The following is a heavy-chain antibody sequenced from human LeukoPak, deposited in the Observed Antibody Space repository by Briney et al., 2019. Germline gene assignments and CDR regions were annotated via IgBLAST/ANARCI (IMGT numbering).Heavy chain of an antibody. CDR3: ARVFLGSSWLKFDY. V-gene: IGHV4-59*01. J-gene: IGHJ4*02. D-gene: IGHD6-13*01. CDR2: IYYSGST. CDR1: GGSISSYY. Sequence: SETLSLTCTVSGGSISSYYWSWIRQPPGKGLEWIGYIYYSGSTNYNPSLKSRVTISVDTSKNQFSLKLSSVTAADTAVYYCARVFLGSSWLKFDYWGQGTLVTVSS.